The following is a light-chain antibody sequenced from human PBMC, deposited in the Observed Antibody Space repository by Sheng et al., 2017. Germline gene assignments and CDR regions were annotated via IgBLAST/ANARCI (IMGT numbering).Light chain of an antibody. CDR2: KAS. J-gene: IGKJ4*01. Sequence: DIQMTQSPSTLSASVGDRVTITCRASQSISSWLAWYQQKPGKAPKILIYKASSLKSGVPSRFSGSGSGTEFTLTISSLQPEDFATYYCQQLNSYPPSLTFGGGTKVEIK. CDR1: QSISSW. V-gene: IGKV1-5*03. CDR3: QQLNSYPPSLT.